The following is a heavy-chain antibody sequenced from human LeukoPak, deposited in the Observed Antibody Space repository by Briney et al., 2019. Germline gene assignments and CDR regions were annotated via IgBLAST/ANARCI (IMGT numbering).Heavy chain of an antibody. CDR1: GFTVSSNY. D-gene: IGHD3-10*01. V-gene: IGHV3-66*01. Sequence: GGSLRLSCAASGFTVSSNYMSWVRQAPGKGLEWVSIIYSGGSTYYADSVKGRFTISRDNSKNTLYLQMNSLRAEDTAVYYCARCLSARVSRFGELLPVYYYYMDVWGKGTTVTISS. CDR2: IYSGGST. CDR3: ARCLSARVSRFGELLPVYYYYMDV. J-gene: IGHJ6*03.